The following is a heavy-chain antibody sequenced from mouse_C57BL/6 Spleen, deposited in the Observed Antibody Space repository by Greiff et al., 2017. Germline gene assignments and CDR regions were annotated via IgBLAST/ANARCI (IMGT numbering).Heavy chain of an antibody. Sequence: VHLVESGAELAKPGASVKLSCKASGYTFTSYWMHWVKQRPGQGLEWIGYINPSSGYTKYNQKFKDKATLTADKSSSTAYMQLSSLAYEDSAGYCGARDYGSSYWYFDVGGTGTTGTVSS. CDR2: INPSSGYT. J-gene: IGHJ1*03. V-gene: IGHV1-7*01. D-gene: IGHD1-1*01. CDR3: ARDYGSSYWYFDV. CDR1: GYTFTSYW.